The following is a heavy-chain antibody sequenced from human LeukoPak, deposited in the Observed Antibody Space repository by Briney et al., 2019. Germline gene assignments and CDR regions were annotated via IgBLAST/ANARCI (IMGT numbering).Heavy chain of an antibody. D-gene: IGHD2-15*01. V-gene: IGHV4-34*01. CDR1: GGSFSGYY. CDR3: ARLYRWFDP. Sequence: PSETLSLTCAVYGGSFSGYYWSWIRQPPGKGLEWIGEINHSGSTNYNPYLKSRVTISVDTSKNQFSLKLSSVTAADTAVYYCARLYRWFDPWGQGTLVTVSS. CDR2: INHSGST. J-gene: IGHJ5*02.